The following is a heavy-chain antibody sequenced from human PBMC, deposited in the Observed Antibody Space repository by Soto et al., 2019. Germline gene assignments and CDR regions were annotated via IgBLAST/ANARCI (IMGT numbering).Heavy chain of an antibody. CDR3: ANRRAYSSWID. D-gene: IGHD5-12*01. V-gene: IGHV3-23*01. Sequence: PGGSLRLTCAASGFTFSSYAMSWVRQAPGKGLEWVSAISGSGGSTYYADSVKGRFTISRGNSKNTLYLQMNSVRAEDTAVYYCANRRAYSSWIDWGQGTLVTVSS. J-gene: IGHJ4*02. CDR1: GFTFSSYA. CDR2: ISGSGGST.